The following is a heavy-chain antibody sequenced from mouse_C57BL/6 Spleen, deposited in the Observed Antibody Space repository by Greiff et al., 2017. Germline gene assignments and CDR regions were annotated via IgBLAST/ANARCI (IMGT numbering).Heavy chain of an antibody. Sequence: EVKLMESEGGLVQPGSSMKLSCTASGFTFSDYYMAWVRQVPEKGLEWVANINYDGSSTYYLDSLKSRFIISRDNAKNILYLQMSSLKSEDTATYYCARDNYSNWGYDIDYWGQGTTLTVSS. J-gene: IGHJ2*01. V-gene: IGHV5-16*01. D-gene: IGHD2-5*01. CDR1: GFTFSDYY. CDR2: INYDGSST. CDR3: ARDNYSNWGYDIDY.